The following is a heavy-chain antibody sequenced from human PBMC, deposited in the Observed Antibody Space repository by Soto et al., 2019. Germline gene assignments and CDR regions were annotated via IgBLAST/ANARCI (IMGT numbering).Heavy chain of an antibody. CDR1: GYTFTGYY. D-gene: IGHD1-26*01. J-gene: IGHJ4*02. Sequence: DSVKVSCKASGYTFTGYYMPWVRQAPGQGLEWMGWINPKSGGTNYAQKLQGRATMTRDTSISTAYMELSRLRSDDTAVYYCATDSLLVGATANYFDYWGQGTLVTVSS. CDR3: ATDSLLVGATANYFDY. V-gene: IGHV1-2*02. CDR2: INPKSGGT.